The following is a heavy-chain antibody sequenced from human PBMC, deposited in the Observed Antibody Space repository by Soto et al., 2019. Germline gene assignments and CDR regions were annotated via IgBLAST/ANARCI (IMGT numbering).Heavy chain of an antibody. D-gene: IGHD3-16*01. J-gene: IGHJ6*02. CDR2: INDSGST. CDR1: GGSFSDYL. Sequence: PSETLSLTCTVYGGSFSDYLWSWIRQSPGKGLEWIGEINDSGSTNYNPFLKGRVTISLGTSKNQFSLKLRFVTAADTAVYYCARTESRSYYYSGMDIWGQGTTVTVSS. V-gene: IGHV4-34*01. CDR3: ARTESRSYYYSGMDI.